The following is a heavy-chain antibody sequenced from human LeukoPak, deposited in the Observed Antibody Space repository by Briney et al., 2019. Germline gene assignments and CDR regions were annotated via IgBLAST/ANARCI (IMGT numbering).Heavy chain of an antibody. Sequence: SETLSLTCTVSGGSISSGGYYWSWIRQHPGKGLEWIGCIYYSGSTYYNPSLKSRVTISVDTSKNQFSLKLSSVTAADTAVYYCARDRRALWFGEFTLRWPSDAFDIWGQGTMVTVSS. CDR1: GGSISSGGYY. CDR3: ARDRRALWFGEFTLRWPSDAFDI. J-gene: IGHJ3*02. V-gene: IGHV4-31*03. D-gene: IGHD3-10*01. CDR2: IYYSGST.